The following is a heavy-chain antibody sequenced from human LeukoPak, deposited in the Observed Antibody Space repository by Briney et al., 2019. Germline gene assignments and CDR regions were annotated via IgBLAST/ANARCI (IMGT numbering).Heavy chain of an antibody. J-gene: IGHJ3*02. CDR3: AVLCIVVVNHHDAFDI. CDR2: ISGSGGST. CDR1: GFTFSSYA. V-gene: IGHV3-23*01. D-gene: IGHD3-22*01. Sequence: GESLKISCAASGFTFSSYAMSWVRQAPGKGLEWVSAISGSGGSTYYADSVKGRFTISRDNSKNTLYLQMNSLRAEDTAVYYCAVLCIVVVNHHDAFDIWGQGTMVTVSS.